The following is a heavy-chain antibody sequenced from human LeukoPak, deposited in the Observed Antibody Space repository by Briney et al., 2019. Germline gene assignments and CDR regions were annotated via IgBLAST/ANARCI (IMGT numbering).Heavy chain of an antibody. CDR1: GFTFSSYS. CDR3: ARHPPYGGSPYYYYMDV. J-gene: IGHJ6*03. Sequence: GGSLRLSCAASGFTFSSYSMNWARQAPGKGLEWVSYISSSSSTIYYADSVKGRFTISRDNAKNSLYLQMNSLRAEDTAVYYCARHPPYGGSPYYYYMDVWGKGTTVTVSS. D-gene: IGHD2-15*01. V-gene: IGHV3-48*01. CDR2: ISSSSSTI.